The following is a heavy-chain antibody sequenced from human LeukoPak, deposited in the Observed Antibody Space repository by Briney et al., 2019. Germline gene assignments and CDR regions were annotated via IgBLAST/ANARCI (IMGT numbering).Heavy chain of an antibody. CDR1: GLTFSVYF. CDR3: ARRDAAGRCFDY. Sequence: GGSLRLSCAVSGLTFSVYFRSCIRQSPGKGLEWVSYISSGCSTISHADSVRGRFTISRDNAQNSLNLHMNTLRADDTAVYYGARRDAAGRCFDYWGQGTLVTVSS. D-gene: IGHD6-13*01. J-gene: IGHJ4*02. CDR2: ISSGCSTI. V-gene: IGHV3-11*01.